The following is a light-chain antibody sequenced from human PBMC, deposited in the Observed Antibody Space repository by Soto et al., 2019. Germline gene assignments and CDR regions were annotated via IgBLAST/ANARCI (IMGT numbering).Light chain of an antibody. CDR3: LQHGGYPFT. CDR1: QGIGSF. V-gene: IGKV1-17*03. CDR2: GTS. Sequence: DIQMTQSPSAMSASVGDRVTITCRASQGIGSFLTWFQQKPGKVPKRLIYGTSNLQNGVPARFSGTGSGKECALAISCLQPEDCATYYFLQHGGYPFTFGGGTKVEIK. J-gene: IGKJ4*01.